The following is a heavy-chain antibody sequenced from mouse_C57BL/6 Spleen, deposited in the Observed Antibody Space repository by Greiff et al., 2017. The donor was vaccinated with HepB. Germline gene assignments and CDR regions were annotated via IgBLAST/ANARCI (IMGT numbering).Heavy chain of an antibody. Sequence: VQLQQPGTELVKPGASVKLSCKASGYTFTSYWMHWVKQRPGQGLEWIGNINPSNGGTNYNEKFKSKATLTVDKSSSTAYMQLSSLTSEDSAVYYCARSAANWDWAMDYWGQGTSVTVSS. CDR2: INPSNGGT. D-gene: IGHD4-1*01. J-gene: IGHJ4*01. CDR1: GYTFTSYW. V-gene: IGHV1-53*01. CDR3: ARSAANWDWAMDY.